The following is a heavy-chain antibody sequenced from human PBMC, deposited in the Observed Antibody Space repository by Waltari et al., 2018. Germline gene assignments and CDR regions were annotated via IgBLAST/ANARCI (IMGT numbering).Heavy chain of an antibody. V-gene: IGHV4-4*02. D-gene: IGHD3-22*01. CDR2: IYHSGST. CDR3: ARDRRYYYDSSGYSNFDY. J-gene: IGHJ4*02. CDR1: GGSLSSSNW. Sequence: QVQLQESGPGLVKPSGTLSLTCAVSGGSLSSSNWWSWVRQPPGKGLEWIGEIYHSGSTNYNPSLKSRVTISVDKSKNQFSLKLSSVTAADTAVYYCARDRRYYYDSSGYSNFDYWGQGTLVTVSS.